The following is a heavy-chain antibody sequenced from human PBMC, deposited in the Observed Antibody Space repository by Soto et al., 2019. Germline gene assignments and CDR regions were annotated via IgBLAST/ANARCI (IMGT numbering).Heavy chain of an antibody. V-gene: IGHV3-74*01. CDR2: INTDGSTT. CDR3: ARGTIEAPGTDY. D-gene: IGHD6-13*01. CDR1: GFTFSNYW. J-gene: IGHJ4*02. Sequence: EVQLVESGGGLVQPGGSLRLSCAVSGFTFSNYWMHWVRQAPGKGLVWVSRINTDGSTTNYADSVKGRFTISRDNAKNTLYLHMNSLRAEDTAVYYCARGTIEAPGTDYWGQGTLLTVSS.